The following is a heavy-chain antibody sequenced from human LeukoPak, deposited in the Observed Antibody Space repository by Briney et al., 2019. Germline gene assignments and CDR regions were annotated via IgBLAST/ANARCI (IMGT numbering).Heavy chain of an antibody. J-gene: IGHJ5*02. Sequence: GGTLRLSCAASGFTCSSYAISWVRQAPGKGLEWVSAISGSGGSTYYADSVKGRFTISRDNSKNTLYLQMNSLRAEDTAVYYCAHRGWYVPWFDPWGQGTLVTVSS. CDR1: GFTCSSYA. CDR2: ISGSGGST. D-gene: IGHD6-19*01. V-gene: IGHV3-23*01. CDR3: AHRGWYVPWFDP.